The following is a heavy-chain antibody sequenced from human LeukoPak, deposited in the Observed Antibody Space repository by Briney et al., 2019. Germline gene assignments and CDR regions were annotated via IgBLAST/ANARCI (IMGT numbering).Heavy chain of an antibody. CDR3: ARVGSSSWYTEIDC. J-gene: IGHJ4*02. Sequence: SETLSLTCTVSGGSISSYYWSWIRQPPGKGLEWIGYIYYSGSTNYNPSLKSRVTISVDTSKNQFSLKLTSVTAADTAVYFCARVGSSSWYTEIDCWGQGTLVTVSS. CDR1: GGSISSYY. D-gene: IGHD6-13*01. CDR2: IYYSGST. V-gene: IGHV4-59*01.